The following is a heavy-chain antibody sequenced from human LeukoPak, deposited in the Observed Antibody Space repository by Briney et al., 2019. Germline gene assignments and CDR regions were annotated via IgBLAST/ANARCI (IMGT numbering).Heavy chain of an antibody. CDR2: INPSGGST. Sequence: ASVKVSCKASGHTFTSYYMHWVRQAPGQGLEWMGIINPSGGSTSYAQKFQGRVTMTRDTSTSTVYMELSSLRSEDTAVYYCARPRVPGLISPMFNYWGQGTLVTVSS. J-gene: IGHJ4*02. CDR3: ARPRVPGLISPMFNY. CDR1: GHTFTSYY. D-gene: IGHD3-10*01. V-gene: IGHV1-46*01.